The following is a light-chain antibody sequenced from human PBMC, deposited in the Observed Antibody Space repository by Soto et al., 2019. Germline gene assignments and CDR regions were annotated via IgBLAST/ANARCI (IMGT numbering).Light chain of an antibody. Sequence: EMVLTQSPGTLSLSPGERATLCCGASQSVNSNFAWYQQKVGQAPRVLIYGASTRATGIPDRFSGSGSETEFILTISSLQSEDFAVYYCQQYGSSITFGQGTRLEIK. J-gene: IGKJ5*01. CDR1: QSVNSN. CDR2: GAS. V-gene: IGKV3-15*01. CDR3: QQYGSSIT.